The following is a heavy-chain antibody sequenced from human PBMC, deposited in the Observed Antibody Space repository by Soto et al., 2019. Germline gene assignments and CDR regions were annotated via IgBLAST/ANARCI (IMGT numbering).Heavy chain of an antibody. Sequence: QVQLQQWGAGLLKPSETLSLTCAVYGGSFSGSYWSWIRQPPGKGLEWIGEINHSGSTNYNPSLKSRVTISVDTSKNQFSLKLSSVTAADTAVYYCARGLSPYYYGSGDWFDPWVQGTLVTVSS. CDR3: ARGLSPYYYGSGDWFDP. V-gene: IGHV4-34*01. CDR1: GGSFSGSY. CDR2: INHSGST. J-gene: IGHJ5*02. D-gene: IGHD3-10*01.